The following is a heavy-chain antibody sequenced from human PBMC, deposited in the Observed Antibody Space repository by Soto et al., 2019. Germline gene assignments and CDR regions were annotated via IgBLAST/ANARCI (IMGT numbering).Heavy chain of an antibody. D-gene: IGHD3-3*01. J-gene: IGHJ4*02. V-gene: IGHV3-23*01. CDR3: ARGRTYYDFWSGYFHFDY. Sequence: LRLSCAASGFTFSSYAMSWVRQAPGKGLEWVSAISGSGGSTYYADSVKGRFTISRDNAKNTLYLQMNSLRAEDTAVYYCARGRTYYDFWSGYFHFDYWGQGTLVTVSS. CDR1: GFTFSSYA. CDR2: ISGSGGST.